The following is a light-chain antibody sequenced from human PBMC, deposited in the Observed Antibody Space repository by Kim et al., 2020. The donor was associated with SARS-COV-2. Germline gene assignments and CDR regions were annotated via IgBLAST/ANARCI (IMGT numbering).Light chain of an antibody. J-gene: IGLJ2*01. CDR2: EVA. Sequence: QSALTQPPSVSGSPGQSVTISCTGTSSDVGAYNRVSWYQQPPGTAPKLIIYEVANRPSGVPDRFSGSKSGNTASLTVSGLQAEDEADYYCSSYAGSNFWVFGGGTQLTVL. CDR3: SSYAGSNFWV. CDR1: SSDVGAYNR. V-gene: IGLV2-8*01.